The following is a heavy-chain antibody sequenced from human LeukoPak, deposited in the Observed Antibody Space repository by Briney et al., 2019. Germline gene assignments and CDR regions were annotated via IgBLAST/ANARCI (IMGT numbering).Heavy chain of an antibody. CDR3: ASYDYGDSDY. J-gene: IGHJ4*02. CDR2: IYYSGST. V-gene: IGHV4-39*01. CDR1: GGSISSSSYY. Sequence: SETLSLTCTVSGGSISSSSYYWGWIRQPPGKGLEWIGSIYYSGSTYYNPSLKSRVTMSVDTSKNQFSLKLSSVTAADTAVYYCASYDYGDSDYWGQGTLVTVSS. D-gene: IGHD4-17*01.